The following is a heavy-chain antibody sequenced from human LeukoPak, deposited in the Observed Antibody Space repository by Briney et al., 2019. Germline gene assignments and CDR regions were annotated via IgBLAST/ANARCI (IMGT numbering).Heavy chain of an antibody. J-gene: IGHJ4*02. Sequence: PSETLSLTCTVSGGSVNSGSYYWNWIRQPPGKGLEWIGYIYYSGSTNYNPSLKSRVTISVGTSKNQFSLKLSSVTAADTAVYYCARAAYSGSYHSDYWGQGTLVTVSS. CDR1: GGSVNSGSYY. D-gene: IGHD1-26*01. CDR3: ARAAYSGSYHSDY. V-gene: IGHV4-61*01. CDR2: IYYSGST.